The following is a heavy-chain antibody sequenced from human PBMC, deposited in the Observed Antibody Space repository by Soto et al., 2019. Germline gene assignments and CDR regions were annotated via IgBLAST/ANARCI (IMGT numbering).Heavy chain of an antibody. D-gene: IGHD2-15*01. J-gene: IGHJ4*02. CDR1: GFTFSSYS. CDR3: VRVAGGSFV. CDR2: INFSSDVI. Sequence: DVQLVESGGGLVQPGGSLRLSCSASGFTFSSYSMNWVRQAPGKGLEWLSYINFSSDVIYYADSVKGRFTIARDNAENPLFLQMSSLRDEDMGVYYCVRVAGGSFVWGQGTLVTVSS. V-gene: IGHV3-48*02.